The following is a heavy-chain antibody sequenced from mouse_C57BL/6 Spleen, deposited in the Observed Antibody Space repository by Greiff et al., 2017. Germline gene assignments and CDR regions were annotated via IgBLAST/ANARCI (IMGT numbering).Heavy chain of an antibody. Sequence: DVKLVESGGGLVQPGGSLSLSCAASGFTFTDYYMSWVRQPPGKALEWLGFIRNKANGYTTEYSASVKGRFTISRDNSQSILYLQMNALRAEDSATYYCARSTGNYWYFDVWGTGTTVTVSS. CDR3: ARSTGNYWYFDV. J-gene: IGHJ1*03. CDR2: IRNKANGYTT. V-gene: IGHV7-3*01. CDR1: GFTFTDYY.